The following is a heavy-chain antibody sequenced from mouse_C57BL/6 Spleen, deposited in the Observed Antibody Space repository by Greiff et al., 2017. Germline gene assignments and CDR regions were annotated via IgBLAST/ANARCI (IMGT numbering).Heavy chain of an antibody. J-gene: IGHJ4*01. Sequence: VQLQQPGAELVKPGASLKVSCKASGYTFTSYWMHWVQQRPGQGLEWIGRIHPSDSDTNYTQHLKGQATLTVDKSSHTAYMQRSSLTAEDTAVYDSAILAYDSNSDYAMDDWGQGTSVTVSS. V-gene: IGHV1-74*01. D-gene: IGHD2-5*01. CDR2: IHPSDSDT. CDR1: GYTFTSYW. CDR3: AILAYDSNSDYAMDD.